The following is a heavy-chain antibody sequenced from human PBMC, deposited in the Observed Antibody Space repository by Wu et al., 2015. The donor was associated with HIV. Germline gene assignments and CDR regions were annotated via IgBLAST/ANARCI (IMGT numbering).Heavy chain of an antibody. Sequence: QVHLMQSGSEVKKPGASMKVSCKASGGTFSSYAISWVRQAPGQGLEWMGGIIPIFGTANYAQKFQGRVTITTDESTSTAYMELSSLRSEDTAVYYCASSGGDGYNYRAFDIWGQGTMVTVSS. J-gene: IGHJ3*02. CDR3: ASSGGDGYNYRAFDI. CDR1: GGTFSSYA. D-gene: IGHD5-24*01. CDR2: IIPIFGTA. V-gene: IGHV1-69*05.